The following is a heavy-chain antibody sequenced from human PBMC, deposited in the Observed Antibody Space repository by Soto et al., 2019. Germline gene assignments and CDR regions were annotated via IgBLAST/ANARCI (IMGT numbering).Heavy chain of an antibody. J-gene: IGHJ6*02. CDR2: IYWDDDE. CDR3: AHKGGRGAAMDV. D-gene: IGHD2-15*01. Sequence: QITLKESGPTVVQPTQTLTLTCSFSGFSLSTSAEGVAWIRQPPGKALEWLALIYWDDDERYSPFLKSRLTIPKDTSKNQVVLTMTNMDPVDTATYFCAHKGGRGAAMDVWGQGATVTVSS. CDR1: GFSLSTSAEG. V-gene: IGHV2-5*02.